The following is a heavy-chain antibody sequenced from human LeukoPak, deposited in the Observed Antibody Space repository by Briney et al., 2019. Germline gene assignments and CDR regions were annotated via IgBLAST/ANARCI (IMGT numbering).Heavy chain of an antibody. V-gene: IGHV4-34*01. J-gene: IGHJ4*02. CDR1: GGSFSGYY. CDR3: ARDEWLGY. D-gene: IGHD6-19*01. CDR2: INHSGST. Sequence: SETLSLTCAVYGGSFSGYYWSWIRQPPGKGLEWIGEINHSGSTNYNPSLKSRVTISVDTSKNQFSLKLSSVTAADTAVYYCARDEWLGYWGQGTLVTVSS.